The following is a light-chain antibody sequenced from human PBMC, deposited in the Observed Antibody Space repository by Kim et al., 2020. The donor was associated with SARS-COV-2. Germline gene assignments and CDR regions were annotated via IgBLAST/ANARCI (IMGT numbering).Light chain of an antibody. CDR3: TQYNYWPHT. J-gene: IGKJ2*01. CDR1: QSLVYSDGNTL. V-gene: IGKV2-30*01. Sequence: DVVMTQSPLSLPVTLGQPASISCRSNQRSSQSLVYSDGNTLLDWFQQRPGQSPRRLIYKVSNRESGVPDRFSGSGSGSEFTLKISRVEAEDVGVYYCTQYNYWPHTFGQGTKLEIK. CDR2: KVS.